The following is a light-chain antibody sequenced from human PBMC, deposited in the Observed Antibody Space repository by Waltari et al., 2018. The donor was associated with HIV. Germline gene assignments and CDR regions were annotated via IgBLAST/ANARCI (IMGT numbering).Light chain of an antibody. CDR2: EVS. Sequence: QSALTQPPSASGSPGQSVTIPCTGTNSDVGGYNYVSWYQQHPGKAPKLMIFEVSKRPSGVPDRFSGSKSGNTASLTVSGLQAEDEADYYCSSFAGTNNLVFGGGTKLTVL. V-gene: IGLV2-8*01. J-gene: IGLJ3*02. CDR3: SSFAGTNNLV. CDR1: NSDVGGYNY.